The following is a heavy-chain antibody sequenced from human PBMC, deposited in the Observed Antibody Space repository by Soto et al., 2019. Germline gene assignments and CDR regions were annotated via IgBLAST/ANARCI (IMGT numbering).Heavy chain of an antibody. CDR2: IIPIFGTA. J-gene: IGHJ4*02. Sequence: GASVKVSCKASGCTFSSYAISWVRQAPGQGLEWMGGIIPIFGTANYAQKFQGRVTITADESTSTAYMELSSLRSEDTAVYYCASYSGYSYGYGFEYWGQGTLVNVSS. CDR3: ASYSGYSYGYGFEY. CDR1: GCTFSSYA. V-gene: IGHV1-69*13. D-gene: IGHD5-18*01.